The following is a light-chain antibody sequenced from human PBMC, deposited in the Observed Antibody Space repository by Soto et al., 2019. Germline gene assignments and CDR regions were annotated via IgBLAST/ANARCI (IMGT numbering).Light chain of an antibody. CDR3: CSYTSLSPVV. J-gene: IGLJ2*01. CDR2: AVS. CDR1: SSDVGGYNH. V-gene: IGLV2-14*01. Sequence: QSALTQPASVSGSPGQSITISCTGTSSDVGGYNHVSWYQHSPGKAPKLILFAVSDRPSGVSHRFSGSKSGNTASLTISGLQAEDGADYYCCSYTSLSPVVFGGGTKLTVL.